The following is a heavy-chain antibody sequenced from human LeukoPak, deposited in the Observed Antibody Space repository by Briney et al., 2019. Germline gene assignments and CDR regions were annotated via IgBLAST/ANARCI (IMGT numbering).Heavy chain of an antibody. V-gene: IGHV3-23*01. CDR3: AKHDPRRVVITNWFDP. Sequence: GGSLRLSCAASGFTFSAYAISWVRQAPGKGLEWVSAISGSGGITYYADSVKGRFTISRGNSKNTLYRQMNSLRAEDTAVYYCAKHDPRRVVITNWFDPWGQGTLVTVSS. D-gene: IGHD3-22*01. J-gene: IGHJ5*02. CDR2: ISGSGGIT. CDR1: GFTFSAYA.